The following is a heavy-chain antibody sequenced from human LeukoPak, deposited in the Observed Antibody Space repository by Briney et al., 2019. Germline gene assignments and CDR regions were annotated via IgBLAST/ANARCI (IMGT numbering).Heavy chain of an antibody. Sequence: SQTLSLTCAISGDSVSSNSVAWNWNRKSPSRGLEWLGRTYYRSKKWYNEYGETVKGRRTNKADTYNNQFSLHLDSVTPEDTAVYYCARDVGSSTWSNWFDPWGQGTPVTVSS. CDR3: ARDVGSSTWSNWFDP. D-gene: IGHD6-13*01. CDR2: TYYRSKKWYN. CDR1: GDSVSSNSVA. V-gene: IGHV6-1*01. J-gene: IGHJ5*02.